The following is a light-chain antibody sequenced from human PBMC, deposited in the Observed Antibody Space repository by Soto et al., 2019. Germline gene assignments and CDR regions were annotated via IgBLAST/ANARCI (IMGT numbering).Light chain of an antibody. CDR2: GNN. CDR1: SSNIGAGND. CDR3: QSYDSSLSGSGV. V-gene: IGLV1-40*01. J-gene: IGLJ3*02. Sequence: QSVLTQPPSVSGAPGQSVTISCTRSSSNIGAGNDVTWYQQLPGTAPKVLIYGNNKRPSGVPDRFSGSKSGTSASLAITGLQSEDEADYFCQSYDSSLSGSGVFGGGTKVTVL.